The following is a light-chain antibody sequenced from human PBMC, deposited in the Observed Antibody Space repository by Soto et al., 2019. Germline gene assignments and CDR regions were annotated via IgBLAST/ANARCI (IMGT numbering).Light chain of an antibody. V-gene: IGKV1-27*01. CDR1: QAINNN. J-gene: IGKJ3*01. CDR2: AAS. CDR3: QKYNSARET. Sequence: DMQMTQSPSSLSASIGDRVTITCRASQAINNNLAWYQQKPGKVPKVLIYAASTLQSGVPSRFSGSGSGTDFTLTISSLQPEDVATYYCQKYNSARETFGPGTKVDI.